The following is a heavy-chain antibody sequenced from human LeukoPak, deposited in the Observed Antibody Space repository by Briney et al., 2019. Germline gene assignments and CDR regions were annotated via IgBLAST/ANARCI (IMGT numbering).Heavy chain of an antibody. J-gene: IGHJ3*02. CDR2: IYYSGSP. V-gene: IGHV4-31*03. D-gene: IGHD3-9*01. CDR3: HVRYFGWSPTRDPFDI. Sequence: PSETLSLTCTVSGGSISSYGCYWIWIPPHPGQDLNWIGNIYYSGSPYYNPSLKSRVTISVDTSKSQFSLKLSSVTAADTAVYYCHVRYFGWSPTRDPFDIWGQGTMVTVSS. CDR1: GGSISSYGCY.